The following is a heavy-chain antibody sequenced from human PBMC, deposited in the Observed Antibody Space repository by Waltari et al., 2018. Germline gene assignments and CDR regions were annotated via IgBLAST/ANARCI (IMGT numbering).Heavy chain of an antibody. J-gene: IGHJ2*01. CDR3: ARNPKTRGYSYGHYWYFDL. V-gene: IGHV3-7*01. CDR2: IKQDGSEK. CDR1: GFTFRSYW. Sequence: VQLVESGGGLVQPGGSLRLSCAASGFTFRSYWMSWVRQAPVKGREWVANIKQDGSEKYYMDSVKGRFTISRDNAKNSLYLQMNSVRAEDTAVYYWARNPKTRGYSYGHYWYFDLWGRGTLVTVSS. D-gene: IGHD5-18*01.